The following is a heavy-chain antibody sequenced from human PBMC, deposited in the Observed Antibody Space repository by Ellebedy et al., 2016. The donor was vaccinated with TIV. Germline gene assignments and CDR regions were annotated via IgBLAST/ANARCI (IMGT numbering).Heavy chain of an antibody. J-gene: IGHJ6*02. CDR2: ISYSGSNK. CDR3: AKVRFEYSGYDPSYYYYGMDV. Sequence: GESLKISXAASGFTFSTYGMHWVRQAPGKGLEWGAVISYSGSNKYYEDSVKGRFTISRDNSKNTLYLQMNSLRAADTAVYYCAKVRFEYSGYDPSYYYYGMDVWGQGTTVTVSS. CDR1: GFTFSTYG. D-gene: IGHD5-12*01. V-gene: IGHV3-30*18.